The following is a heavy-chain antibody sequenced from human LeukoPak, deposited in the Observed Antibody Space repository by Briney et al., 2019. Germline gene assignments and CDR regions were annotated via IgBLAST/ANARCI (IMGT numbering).Heavy chain of an antibody. Sequence: ASVKVSCKASGYTFTSYYMHWVRQAPGQGLVWMGWISGYNGNTNYVQKFQGRVTMTTDTSTSTAYMELRSLSSDDTAVYYCARDRPITLIVVAMDAFDIWGQGTMVTVSS. D-gene: IGHD3-22*01. CDR3: ARDRPITLIVVAMDAFDI. CDR1: GYTFTSYY. J-gene: IGHJ3*02. V-gene: IGHV1-18*04. CDR2: ISGYNGNT.